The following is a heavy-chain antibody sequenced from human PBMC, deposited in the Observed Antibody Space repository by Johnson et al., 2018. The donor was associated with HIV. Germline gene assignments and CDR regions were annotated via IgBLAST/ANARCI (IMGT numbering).Heavy chain of an antibody. CDR3: ARERYGSVTSGYAGAFDI. D-gene: IGHD2-2*01. Sequence: VQLVESGGGVVQPGGSLRLSCAASGFTFSSYGMHWVRQAPGKGLEWVSRSNSDGSSTSYADSVKGRFTISRDNAKNTLYLQMNSLGAEDTAGYYCARERYGSVTSGYAGAFDIWGQGTMVTVSS. V-gene: IGHV3-74*01. CDR2: SNSDGSST. J-gene: IGHJ3*02. CDR1: GFTFSSYG.